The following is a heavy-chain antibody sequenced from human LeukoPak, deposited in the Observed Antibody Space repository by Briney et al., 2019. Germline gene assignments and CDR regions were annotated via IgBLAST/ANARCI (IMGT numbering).Heavy chain of an antibody. CDR2: IIPIFGTA. D-gene: IGHD3-10*01. J-gene: IGHJ5*02. Sequence: GASVKVSCKASGGTFSSYAISWVRQAPGQGLEWMGGIIPIFGTATYAQKFQGRVTITADKSTSTAYMELSSLRSEDTAVYYCARVVVRGVITNWFDPWGQGTLVTVSS. CDR3: ARVVVRGVITNWFDP. CDR1: GGTFSSYA. V-gene: IGHV1-69*06.